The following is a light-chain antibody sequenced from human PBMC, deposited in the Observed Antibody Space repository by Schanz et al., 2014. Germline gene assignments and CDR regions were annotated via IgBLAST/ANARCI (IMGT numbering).Light chain of an antibody. CDR2: DVS. CDR1: SSDVGGYNY. CDR3: CSYAGSINLGV. Sequence: QSALTQPRSVSGSPGQSVTISCTGTSSDVGGYNYVSWYQHHPGKAPKFMIYDVSKRPSGVPDRFSGSKSGNTASLTISGLQADDEAHYYCCSYAGSINLGVFGGGTKLTVL. J-gene: IGLJ2*01. V-gene: IGLV2-11*01.